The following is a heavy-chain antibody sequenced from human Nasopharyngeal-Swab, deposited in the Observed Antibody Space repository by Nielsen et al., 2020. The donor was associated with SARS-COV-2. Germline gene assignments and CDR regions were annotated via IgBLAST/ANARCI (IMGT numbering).Heavy chain of an antibody. Sequence: GALKISCVGSGFIFSSYTMHWVRQAPGKGLEWVSAISGGGSTFYAESVRGRFTVSRENFRKTLYLEMNSLRVEDTALYYCASEVGGSYCYFDYWGQGTLVTVSS. CDR1: GFIFSSYT. D-gene: IGHD1-26*01. CDR2: ISGGGST. CDR3: ASEVGGSYCYFDY. V-gene: IGHV3-23*01. J-gene: IGHJ4*02.